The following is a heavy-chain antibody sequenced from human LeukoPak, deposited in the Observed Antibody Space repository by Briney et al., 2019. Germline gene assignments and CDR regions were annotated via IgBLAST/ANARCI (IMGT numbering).Heavy chain of an antibody. CDR2: ISAYNGNT. Sequence: ASVEVSCKASGYTFTSYGISWVRQAPGQGLEWMGWISAYNGNTNYAQKLQGRVTMTTDTSTSTAYMELRSLRSDDTAVCYCARLWFGELPFDYWGQGTLVTVSS. V-gene: IGHV1-18*04. CDR1: GYTFTSYG. D-gene: IGHD3-10*01. J-gene: IGHJ4*02. CDR3: ARLWFGELPFDY.